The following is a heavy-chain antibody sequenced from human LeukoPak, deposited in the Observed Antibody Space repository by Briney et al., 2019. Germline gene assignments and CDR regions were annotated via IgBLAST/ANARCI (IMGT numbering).Heavy chain of an antibody. Sequence: ASVKVSCKASGYTFTSYGISWVRQAPGQGLEWMGWISAYNGNTNYAQKLQGRVTMTTDTSTSTAYMELRSLRSDDTAVYYRARVIRVYLSYGSYYFDYWGQGTLVTVSS. CDR3: ARVIRVYLSYGSYYFDY. CDR2: ISAYNGNT. D-gene: IGHD3-10*01. V-gene: IGHV1-18*01. CDR1: GYTFTSYG. J-gene: IGHJ4*02.